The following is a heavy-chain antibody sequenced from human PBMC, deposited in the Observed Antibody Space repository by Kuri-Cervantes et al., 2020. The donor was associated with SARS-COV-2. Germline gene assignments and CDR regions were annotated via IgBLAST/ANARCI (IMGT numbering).Heavy chain of an antibody. Sequence: GSLRLSCTVSGGSISSSSYYWGWIRQPPGKGLEWIGSIYYSGSTYYNPSLKSRVTISVDTSKNQFSLKLSSVTAADTAVYYCATYDFLSGYSGYFQHWGQGTLVTVSS. J-gene: IGHJ1*01. CDR2: IYYSGST. V-gene: IGHV4-39*07. CDR3: ATYDFLSGYSGYFQH. CDR1: GGSISSSSYY. D-gene: IGHD3-3*01.